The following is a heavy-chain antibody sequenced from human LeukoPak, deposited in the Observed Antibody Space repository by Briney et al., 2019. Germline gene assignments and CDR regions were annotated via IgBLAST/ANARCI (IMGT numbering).Heavy chain of an antibody. CDR3: GGGGHFGY. V-gene: IGHV3-7*01. CDR2: IKQDGSEK. Sequence: PGGSLRLSCAASGFIFSSYWMSWVRQAPGKGLEWVANIKQDGSEKYYVDSVKGRFTISRDNAKNSLYLQMNSLRAEDTAVYHCGGGGHFGYWGQGTLVTVSS. CDR1: GFIFSSYW. J-gene: IGHJ4*02.